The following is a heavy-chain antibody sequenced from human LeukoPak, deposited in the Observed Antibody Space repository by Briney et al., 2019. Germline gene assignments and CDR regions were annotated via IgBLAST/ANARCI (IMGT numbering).Heavy chain of an antibody. V-gene: IGHV1-8*01. D-gene: IGHD6-13*01. Sequence: ASVKVSCKASGYTFTSYDINWVRQATGQGLEWMGWMNPNSGNTGYAQKFQGRVTMTRNTSISTAYMELSSLRSEDTAVYYCAREGTDLAAAGYNWFDPWGQGTLVTVSS. CDR3: AREGTDLAAAGYNWFDP. CDR1: GYTFTSYD. J-gene: IGHJ5*02. CDR2: MNPNSGNT.